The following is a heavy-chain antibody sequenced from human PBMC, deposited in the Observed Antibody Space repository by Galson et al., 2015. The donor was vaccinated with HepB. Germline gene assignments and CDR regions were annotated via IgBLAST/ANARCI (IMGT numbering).Heavy chain of an antibody. CDR2: ISYDGSNK. V-gene: IGHV3-30*03. CDR3: ARDRDTAMDRSTGYFDY. D-gene: IGHD5-18*01. Sequence: SLRLSCAASGFTFSHYGMYWVRQAPGKGLEWVAVISYDGSNKHYADSVKGRFTIFRDKSKSTLYLQMNSLRIEDTSVYYCARDRDTAMDRSTGYFDYWGQGTLVTVSS. CDR1: GFTFSHYG. J-gene: IGHJ4*02.